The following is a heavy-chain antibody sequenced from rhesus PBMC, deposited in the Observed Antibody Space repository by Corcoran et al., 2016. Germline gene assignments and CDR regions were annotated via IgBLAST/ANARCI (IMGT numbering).Heavy chain of an antibody. J-gene: IGHJ3*01. CDR3: ARDLGSGSYYNHDAFDF. Sequence: QVQLQQWGEGLVKPSETLSLTCAVSGGSISDSYRWSWIRQPPGKGLEWIGYIYGSGGGTNYNPSLHHRVTISIDTSNNQFSLKLSSVTAADTAVYYCARDLGSGSYYNHDAFDFWGQGLRVTVSS. CDR2: IYGSGGGT. CDR1: GGSISDSYR. V-gene: IGHV4-106*01. D-gene: IGHD3-16*01.